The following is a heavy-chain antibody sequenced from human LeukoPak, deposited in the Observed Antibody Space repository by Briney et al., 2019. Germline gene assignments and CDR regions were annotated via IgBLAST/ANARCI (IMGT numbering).Heavy chain of an antibody. CDR2: MNPNSGNT. CDR1: GYTFTSYD. D-gene: IGHD2-2*02. J-gene: IGHJ4*02. Sequence: RASVKVSCKASGYTFTSYDIYWVRQATGQGLEWMGWMNPNSGNTGYAQKFQGRVTMTRSTAISTAYMELSSLRSEDTAVYYCARGLRGNRNTHLRYWGQGTLVTVSS. V-gene: IGHV1-8*01. CDR3: ARGLRGNRNTHLRY.